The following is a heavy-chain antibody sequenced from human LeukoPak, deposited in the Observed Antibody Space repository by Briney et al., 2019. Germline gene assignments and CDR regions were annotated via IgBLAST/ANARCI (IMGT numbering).Heavy chain of an antibody. CDR1: GGSISSGGYY. D-gene: IGHD3-10*01. CDR2: IYYSGST. J-gene: IGHJ3*02. V-gene: IGHV4-31*03. CDR3: ARDGGMVREDKAFDI. Sequence: PSQTLSLTCTVSGGSISSGGYYWSWIRQHSGKGLEWIGYIYYSGSTYYNPSLKSRVTISVDTSKNQFSLKLSSVTAADTAVYYCARDGGMVREDKAFDIWGQGTMVTVSS.